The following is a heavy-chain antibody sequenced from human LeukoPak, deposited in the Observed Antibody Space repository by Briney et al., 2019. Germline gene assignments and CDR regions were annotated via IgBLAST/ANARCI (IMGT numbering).Heavy chain of an antibody. D-gene: IGHD4-11*01. Sequence: APVKVSCKASGYTFTSYYIHWVRQAPGQGLEWMGIINPSGGSTNYAQKFQGRVTMTRDTSTSTVYMELSSLRSEDSAVYYCARWTTTYLDYWGQGTLVTVSP. CDR3: ARWTTTYLDY. CDR2: INPSGGST. J-gene: IGHJ4*02. CDR1: GYTFTSYY. V-gene: IGHV1-46*01.